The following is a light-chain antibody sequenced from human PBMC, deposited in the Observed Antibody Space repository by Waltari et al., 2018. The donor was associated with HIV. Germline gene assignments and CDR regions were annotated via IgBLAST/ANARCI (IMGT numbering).Light chain of an antibody. CDR2: DVN. Sequence: QSALTQPRSVSGSPGQSVTISCTGTSSDVGAYNYVSWYQQHPGKAPKLMIYDVNKRPSGVPDRFSGSKSGNTVSLNISGLQAEDESDYYCCSYAGIWGVFGTGTKVTVL. J-gene: IGLJ1*01. CDR3: CSYAGIWGV. CDR1: SSDVGAYNY. V-gene: IGLV2-11*01.